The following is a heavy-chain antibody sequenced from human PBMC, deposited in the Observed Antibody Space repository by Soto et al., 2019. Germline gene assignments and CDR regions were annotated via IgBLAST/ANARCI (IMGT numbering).Heavy chain of an antibody. Sequence: GGSLRLSCAASGFTFGTYWMSWVRQAPGKGLEWVANIKQDGSETYYVDSVKGRFTISRDNAKKSLYLQMNSLRAEDTAVYYCATDSGTSDYWGQGTLVTVSS. J-gene: IGHJ4*02. D-gene: IGHD1-1*01. V-gene: IGHV3-7*01. CDR3: ATDSGTSDY. CDR2: IKQDGSET. CDR1: GFTFGTYW.